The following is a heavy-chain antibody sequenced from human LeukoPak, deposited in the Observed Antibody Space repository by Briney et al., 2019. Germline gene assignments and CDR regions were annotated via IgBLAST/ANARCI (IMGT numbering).Heavy chain of an antibody. D-gene: IGHD3-22*01. Sequence: GGSLRLSCAASGFTFSSYTMNWVRQAPGKGLEWVSFLSSSGSTRYYADSVKGRFTISRDSAKNSLFLQMNSLRAEDTAVYYCARDHYCDSGRDFDYWGQGTLVTVSS. J-gene: IGHJ4*02. V-gene: IGHV3-48*04. CDR1: GFTFSSYT. CDR3: ARDHYCDSGRDFDY. CDR2: LSSSGSTR.